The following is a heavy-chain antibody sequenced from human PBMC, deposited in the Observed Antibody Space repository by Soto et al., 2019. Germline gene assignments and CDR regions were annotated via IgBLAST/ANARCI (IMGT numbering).Heavy chain of an antibody. V-gene: IGHV1-8*01. Sequence: QVQLVQSGAEVKTPGASVKVSCKASGYTFATYDINWVRQAPGQGLEWMGWMNPNSGNTGYAQKFQGRLTMTRDTALSVAQMELSSLRNVDTAVYYSARSDGYNFNWLDSWGQGTLVTVSA. J-gene: IGHJ5*01. CDR1: GYTFATYD. D-gene: IGHD2-21*01. CDR2: MNPNSGNT. CDR3: ARSDGYNFNWLDS.